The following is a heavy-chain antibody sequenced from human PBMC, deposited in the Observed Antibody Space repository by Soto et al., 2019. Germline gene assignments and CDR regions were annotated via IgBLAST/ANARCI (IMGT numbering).Heavy chain of an antibody. D-gene: IGHD5-12*01. J-gene: IGHJ4*02. CDR2: IHYSGST. CDR1: GGSISSGGYY. CDR3: ARDSSSGYDVFDY. Sequence: QVQLQESGPGLVKPSQTLSLTCTVSGGSISSGGYYWSWIRQHPGKGLEWIGYIHYSGSTYYNPSLKSRVTISVDTHKNQFSLKLSSVTAADTAVYYCARDSSSGYDVFDYWGQGTLVTVSS. V-gene: IGHV4-31*03.